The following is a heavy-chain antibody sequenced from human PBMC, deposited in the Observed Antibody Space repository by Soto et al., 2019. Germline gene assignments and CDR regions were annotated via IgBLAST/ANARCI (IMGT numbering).Heavy chain of an antibody. CDR2: MNPNIGNT. CDR1: GYTFTSYD. J-gene: IGHJ3*02. D-gene: IGHD1-26*01. V-gene: IGHV1-8*01. CDR3: ARERSSAALDI. Sequence: QVQLVQSGAEVKKPGASVKVSCKTSGYTFTSYDINWVRQATGQGLEWMGWMNPNIGNTAYAQKIQARVTITRNTSITSAYMALTSLRSEDTAVYYCARERSSAALDIWGQGTMVTVSS.